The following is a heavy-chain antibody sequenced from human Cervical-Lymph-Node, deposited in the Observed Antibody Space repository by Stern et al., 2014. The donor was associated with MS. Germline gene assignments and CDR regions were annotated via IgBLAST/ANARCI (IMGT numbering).Heavy chain of an antibody. CDR3: ARPPPRRKWDDPNYGMDV. CDR2: IYPDATDT. CDR1: GYTFTNNW. J-gene: IGHJ6*02. V-gene: IGHV5-51*03. D-gene: IGHD1-1*01. Sequence: VQLVESGAEVKKPGESLKISCKGSGYTFTNNWIAWVRQMPGKGLEWMGIIYPDATDTRYSPSLQGQVPISADKSIRPASLQGSSLKAGDSAVYYWARPPPRRKWDDPNYGMDVWGQGTTVTVSS.